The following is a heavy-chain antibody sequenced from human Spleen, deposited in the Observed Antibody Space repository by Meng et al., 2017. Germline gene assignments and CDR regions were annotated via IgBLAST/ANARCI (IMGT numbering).Heavy chain of an antibody. CDR1: GFTFSGSA. Sequence: GESLKISCAASGFTFSGSAMHWVRQASGKGLEWLGRIRSKANNYATAYAASVKGRFTISRDDSENTAYLQMNSLKTEDTAVYYCTRGEYWGQGTLVTVSS. CDR2: IRSKANNYAT. D-gene: IGHD3-10*01. V-gene: IGHV3-73*01. J-gene: IGHJ4*02. CDR3: TRGEY.